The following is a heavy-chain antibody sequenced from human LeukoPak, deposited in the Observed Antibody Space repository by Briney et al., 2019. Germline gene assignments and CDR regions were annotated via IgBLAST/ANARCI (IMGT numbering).Heavy chain of an antibody. D-gene: IGHD4-11*01. Sequence: GGSLRLSCAASGFMFSSYAMRWVRQAPGKGLEWVSSISGSGDATYYADSMQGRFTISRDNSKNTLYLQMNSLRAEDTAIYYCADSNYWYPVDYWGQGTLVTVSS. J-gene: IGHJ4*02. V-gene: IGHV3-23*01. CDR3: ADSNYWYPVDY. CDR2: ISGSGDAT. CDR1: GFMFSSYA.